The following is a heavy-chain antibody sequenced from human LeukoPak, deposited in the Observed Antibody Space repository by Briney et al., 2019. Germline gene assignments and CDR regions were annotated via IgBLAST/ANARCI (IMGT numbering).Heavy chain of an antibody. D-gene: IGHD3-10*01. V-gene: IGHV3-74*01. CDR1: GFSFSIYY. J-gene: IGHJ4*02. Sequence: GSLRLSCAASGFSFSIYYMHWVRQAPGKGLVWVSRINSDGTTTVYADSVRGRFTISRDNAKNTLYLRMNGLRAEDTAVYYCVLYGLGSPHWGQGTLVTVSS. CDR2: INSDGTTT. CDR3: VLYGLGSPH.